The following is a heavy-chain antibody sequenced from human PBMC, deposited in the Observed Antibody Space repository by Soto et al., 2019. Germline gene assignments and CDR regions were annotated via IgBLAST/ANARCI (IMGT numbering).Heavy chain of an antibody. J-gene: IGHJ3*02. Sequence: GASVKVSCKASGGTFGSYAISWVRQAPGQGPEWMGGISPIFGTANYAQRFQGRVTITADVSTSIAYMELSGLRSEDTAVYYCARGLSATSFGVGIPPNDAFDKWGQGTMVTVSS. CDR2: ISPIFGTA. V-gene: IGHV1-69*13. CDR3: ARGLSATSFGVGIPPNDAFDK. D-gene: IGHD3-3*01. CDR1: GGTFGSYA.